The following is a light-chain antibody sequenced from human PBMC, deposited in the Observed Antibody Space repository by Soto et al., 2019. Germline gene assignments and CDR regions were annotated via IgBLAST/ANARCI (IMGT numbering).Light chain of an antibody. Sequence: DSVMTQSPDSLAVSLGERATINCKSSQSVLYSSTNKNYLSWYQQKPGQTPKLLIYWASTRESGVPDRFSGSGSGTDFTLTISSLQAEDVAVYYCQQYYSTPLTFGGGTKVDIK. J-gene: IGKJ4*01. CDR2: WAS. CDR3: QQYYSTPLT. V-gene: IGKV4-1*01. CDR1: QSVLYSSTNKNY.